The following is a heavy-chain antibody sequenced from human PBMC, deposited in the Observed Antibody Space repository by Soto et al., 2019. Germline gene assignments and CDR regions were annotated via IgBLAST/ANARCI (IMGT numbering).Heavy chain of an antibody. Sequence: GASLRLFCADSEFNFSASAVTWVRQAPGMGLEWVSTISGSGSDTWYADSVKGRFTISRDNSKNTLYLQMSSLRVEDTAFYYCAKEEPCRLICAWRGHLCSWVLGT. J-gene: IGHJ5*01. CDR3: AKEEPCRLICAWRGHLCS. V-gene: IGHV3-23*01. CDR2: ISGSGSDT. CDR1: EFNFSASA. D-gene: IGHD1-26*01.